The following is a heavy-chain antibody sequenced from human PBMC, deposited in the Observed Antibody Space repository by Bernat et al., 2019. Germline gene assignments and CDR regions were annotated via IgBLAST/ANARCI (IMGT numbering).Heavy chain of an antibody. CDR1: GGSISSSSYY. V-gene: IGHV4-39*01. Sequence: QLQLQESGPGLVKPSETLSLTCTVSGGSISSSSYYWGWIRQPPGKGLEWIGSIYYSGSTYYNPSLKSRVTISVATSKNQFSLKLSSVTAADTAVYYCARWVRGEFDYWGQGTLVTVSS. CDR3: ARWVRGEFDY. CDR2: IYYSGST. J-gene: IGHJ4*02. D-gene: IGHD3-10*01.